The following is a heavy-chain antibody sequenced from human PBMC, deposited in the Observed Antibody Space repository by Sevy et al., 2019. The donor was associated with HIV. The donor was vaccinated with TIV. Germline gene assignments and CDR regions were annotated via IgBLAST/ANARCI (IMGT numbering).Heavy chain of an antibody. CDR1: GFTFSNAW. CDR3: ATKGGFWSGYQYFDS. J-gene: IGHJ4*02. CDR2: IKSQSDGGTI. V-gene: IGHV3-15*07. Sequence: GGSLRLSCTASGFTFSNAWMNWVRQAPGKGLEWVGHIKSQSDGGTIDYAAPVKGRFTISRDDSKNTLFLQMNSLRSEDTAVYYCATKGGFWSGYQYFDSWGQGTLVTVSS. D-gene: IGHD3-3*01.